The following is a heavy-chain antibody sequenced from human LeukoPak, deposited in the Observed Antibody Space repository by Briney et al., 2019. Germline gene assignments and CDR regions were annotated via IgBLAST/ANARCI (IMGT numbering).Heavy chain of an antibody. J-gene: IGHJ6*03. Sequence: GGSLRLSCAASGLTLSSYSMKWVRQAPGRGLEWVSSMSSSSSYIYYADSVKGRFTISRDNAKNSLYLQMNSLRAEDTAVYYCARATYYYYYMDVWGKGTTVTVSS. CDR1: GLTLSSYS. CDR2: MSSSSSYI. CDR3: ARATYYYYYMDV. V-gene: IGHV3-21*01.